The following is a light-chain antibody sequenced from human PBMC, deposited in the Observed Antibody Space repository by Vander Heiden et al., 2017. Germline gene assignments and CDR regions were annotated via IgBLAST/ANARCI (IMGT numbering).Light chain of an antibody. CDR3: QTWDANTAI. CDR1: KLGDKY. Sequence: SYELIQPPSASVLPGQTASITCSGDKLGDKYASWYQQKSGQSPVLVIYQDTKRPSGIPERFSASNSGNTATLTISGTRAMDEADFYCQTWDANTAIFGGGTKLTVL. CDR2: QDT. J-gene: IGLJ2*01. V-gene: IGLV3-1*01.